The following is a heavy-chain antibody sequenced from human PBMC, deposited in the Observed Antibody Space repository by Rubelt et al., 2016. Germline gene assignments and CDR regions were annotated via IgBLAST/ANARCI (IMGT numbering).Heavy chain of an antibody. Sequence: QVQLQQWGAGLLKPSETLSLTCAVYGGSFSGYYWSWIRQPPGKGLEWIGEINHSGSTNYNRSLKSRVTISVDTSKNQFSRKLSSVTAADTAVYYCARAGRDYYDSSGYKNWGQGTLVTVSS. D-gene: IGHD3-22*01. V-gene: IGHV4-34*01. CDR2: INHSGST. CDR1: GGSFSGYY. J-gene: IGHJ4*02. CDR3: ARAGRDYYDSSGYKN.